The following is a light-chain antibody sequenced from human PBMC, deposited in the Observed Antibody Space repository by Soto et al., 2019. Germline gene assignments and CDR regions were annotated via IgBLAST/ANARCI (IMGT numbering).Light chain of an antibody. J-gene: IGLJ2*01. CDR3: SSYTSSSTFV. CDR2: DVS. V-gene: IGLV2-14*03. CDR1: SSDVGGYNY. Sequence: QSALAQPASVSGSPGQSITISCTGTSSDVGGYNYVSWYQQHPGKAPKLMIYDVSNRPSGVSNRFSGSRSGNTASLTISGLQGEDEADYYCSSYTSSSTFVFGGGTKVTVL.